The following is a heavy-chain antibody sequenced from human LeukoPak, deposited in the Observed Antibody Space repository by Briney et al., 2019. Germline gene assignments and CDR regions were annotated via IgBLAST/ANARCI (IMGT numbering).Heavy chain of an antibody. CDR1: GFTFSDYW. V-gene: IGHV3-74*01. D-gene: IGHD1-26*01. J-gene: IGHJ4*02. Sequence: GGSLRLSCAASGFTFSDYWMHWVRQVPGKGLVWVSRINTDGSMTHYADSVKGRFTASRDNAKNTMYLQMNSLRVEDMAVYYCARIIVGATGIYYWGQGTLVTVSS. CDR2: INTDGSMT. CDR3: ARIIVGATGIYY.